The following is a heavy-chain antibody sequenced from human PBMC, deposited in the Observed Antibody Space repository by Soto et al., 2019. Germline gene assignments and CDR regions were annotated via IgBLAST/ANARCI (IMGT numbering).Heavy chain of an antibody. CDR1: GYTFTSYG. J-gene: IGHJ4*02. CDR2: ISAYNGNT. CDR3: ARAPYLDSSAYRPVDFDY. D-gene: IGHD3-22*01. Sequence: ASVKVSCKASGYTFTSYGISWVRQAPGQGLEWMGWISAYNGNTNYAQKLQGRVTMTTATSTSTAYMELRSLRSDDTAVYYCARAPYLDSSAYRPVDFDYWGQGTLVTVSS. V-gene: IGHV1-18*01.